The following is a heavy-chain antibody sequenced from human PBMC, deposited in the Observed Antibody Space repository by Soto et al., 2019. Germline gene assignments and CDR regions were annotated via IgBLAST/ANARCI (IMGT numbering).Heavy chain of an antibody. D-gene: IGHD6-19*01. Sequence: SETLSLTCTVSGGSVSSGSYYWSWIRQPPGKGLEWIGYIYYSGSTNYNPSLKSRVTISVDTSKNQFSLKLSSVTAADTAVYYCARKSSGRLYFDYSGQGTLVTVAS. CDR1: GGSVSSGSYY. V-gene: IGHV4-61*01. J-gene: IGHJ4*02. CDR2: IYYSGST. CDR3: ARKSSGRLYFDY.